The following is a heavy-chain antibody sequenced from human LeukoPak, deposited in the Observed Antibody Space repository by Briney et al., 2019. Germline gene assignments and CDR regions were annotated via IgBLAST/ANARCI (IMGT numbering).Heavy chain of an antibody. D-gene: IGHD2-2*01. J-gene: IGHJ3*02. Sequence: SETLSLTCTVSGGSISSGGYYWSWIRQPPGKGLEWIGYIYHSGSTYYNPSLKSRVTISVDRSKNQFSLKLGSVTAADTAVYYCATDPPRPYIVVVPAAINDAFDIWGQGTMVTVSS. CDR1: GGSISSGGYY. V-gene: IGHV4-30-2*01. CDR2: IYHSGST. CDR3: ATDPPRPYIVVVPAAINDAFDI.